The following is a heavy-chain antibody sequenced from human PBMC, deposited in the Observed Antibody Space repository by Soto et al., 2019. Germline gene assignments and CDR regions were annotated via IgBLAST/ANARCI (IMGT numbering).Heavy chain of an antibody. D-gene: IGHD2-2*01. CDR2: IIPIFGTA. CDR1: GGTFSSYA. J-gene: IGHJ6*02. V-gene: IGHV1-69*06. CDR3: ASGLVVPAAQGKYSYGMDV. Sequence: QVQLVQSGAEVKKPGSSVKVSCKASGGTFSSYAISWVRQAPGQGLEWMGGIIPIFGTANYAQKFQGRVTITADKSTSTAYMEMSSLRSEDTAVYYCASGLVVPAAQGKYSYGMDVWGQGTTVTVSS.